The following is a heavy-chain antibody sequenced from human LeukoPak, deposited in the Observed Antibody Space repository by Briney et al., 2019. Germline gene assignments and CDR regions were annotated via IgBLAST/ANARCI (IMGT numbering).Heavy chain of an antibody. J-gene: IGHJ5*02. Sequence: PGGSLRLSCAASGFTVSSNYMSWVRQAPGKGLEWVSVIYSGGSTYFADSVKGRFTISRDNSKNTRYLQMNSLRADDTAVYYCTREVTRRSWFDPWGQGTLVTVSS. V-gene: IGHV3-66*02. CDR2: IYSGGST. D-gene: IGHD2-21*02. CDR1: GFTVSSNY. CDR3: TREVTRRSWFDP.